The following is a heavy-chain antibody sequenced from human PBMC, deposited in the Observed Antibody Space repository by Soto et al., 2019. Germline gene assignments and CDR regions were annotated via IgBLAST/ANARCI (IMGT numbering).Heavy chain of an antibody. CDR2: ISYDGRNK. CDR3: AKDSMATVTTGAPDY. D-gene: IGHD4-17*01. J-gene: IGHJ4*02. Sequence: QVQLVESGGGVVQPGRSLRLSCAASGFTFSSYGMHWVRQAPGKGLEWVAVISYDGRNKYYADSMKGRFTISRDNSKNTLYLQMNSLRAEDTAVYYCAKDSMATVTTGAPDYWGQGTLVTVSS. V-gene: IGHV3-30*18. CDR1: GFTFSSYG.